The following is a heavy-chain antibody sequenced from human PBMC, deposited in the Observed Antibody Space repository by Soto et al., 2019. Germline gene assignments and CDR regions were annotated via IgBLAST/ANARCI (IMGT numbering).Heavy chain of an antibody. D-gene: IGHD3-16*01. Sequence: SETLSLTCAVYSRSFSGYYWSWIRQPPGKGLEWIGEIYHGLSIVYNPSLKSRVTISGDSSKNQFSLKLSSVTAADTAVYYCARHGGYYFDYWGQGTLVTVYS. CDR1: SRSFSGYY. CDR3: ARHGGYYFDY. J-gene: IGHJ4*02. CDR2: IYHGLSI. V-gene: IGHV4-34*01.